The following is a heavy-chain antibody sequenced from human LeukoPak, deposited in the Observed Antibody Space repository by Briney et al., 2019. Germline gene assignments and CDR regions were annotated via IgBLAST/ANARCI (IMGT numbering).Heavy chain of an antibody. CDR2: IKQDGSEK. Sequence: GGSLRLSCAASGFTFSSYWMSWVRQAPGKGLEWVANIKQDGSEKYYVDSVKGRFTISRDNAKNSLYLQMNSLRAEDTAVYYCARAPGTMVRGVPHYNWFDPWGQGTLVTVSS. V-gene: IGHV3-7*01. CDR3: ARAPGTMVRGVPHYNWFDP. J-gene: IGHJ5*02. CDR1: GFTFSSYW. D-gene: IGHD3-10*01.